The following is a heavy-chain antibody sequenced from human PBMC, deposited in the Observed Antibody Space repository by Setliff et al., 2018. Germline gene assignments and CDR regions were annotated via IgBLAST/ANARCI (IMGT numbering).Heavy chain of an antibody. CDR1: GDTFWMSF. J-gene: IGHJ4*02. Sequence: ASVKVSCKASGDTFWMSFIHWVRQAPGQRLEWMGMINPRGGGTTYAQRFRGRVTMTWDTSTSTVHMEWSSLRSDDTAVYYCARVRGDYGDQEFDYWGQGTLVTVSS. CDR3: ARVRGDYGDQEFDY. V-gene: IGHV1-46*01. CDR2: INPRGGGT. D-gene: IGHD4-17*01.